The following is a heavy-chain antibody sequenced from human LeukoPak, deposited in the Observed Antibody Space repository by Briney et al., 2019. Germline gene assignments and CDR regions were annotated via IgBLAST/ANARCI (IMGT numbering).Heavy chain of an antibody. D-gene: IGHD6-13*01. CDR2: ISHTGSNT. CDR1: GFTFSNYG. J-gene: IGHJ4*02. CDR3: AKGGRQQLGGN. V-gene: IGHV3-23*01. Sequence: PGGSLRLSCAASGFTFSNYGMSWVRQAPGEGLEWVSAISHTGSNTYYADSVKGRFTISRDNSKNTLYLQMNSLRAEDTAVYYCAKGGRQQLGGNWGQGTLVTVSS.